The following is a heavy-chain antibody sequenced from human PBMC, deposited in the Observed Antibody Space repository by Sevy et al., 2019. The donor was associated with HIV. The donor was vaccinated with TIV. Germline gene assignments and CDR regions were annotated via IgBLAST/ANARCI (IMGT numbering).Heavy chain of an antibody. J-gene: IGHJ3*02. V-gene: IGHV4-38-2*01. CDR1: GYSISSGYY. D-gene: IGHD6-13*01. CDR3: ARLQQRDAFDI. Sequence: SETLSLTCAVSGYSISSGYYWGWIRQPPGKGLEWIGSIYHSGSTYYNPSLKSRVTISVDTSKNQFSLKLSSVTAADTAVYYCARLQQRDAFDIWGQGTMVTVSS. CDR2: IYHSGST.